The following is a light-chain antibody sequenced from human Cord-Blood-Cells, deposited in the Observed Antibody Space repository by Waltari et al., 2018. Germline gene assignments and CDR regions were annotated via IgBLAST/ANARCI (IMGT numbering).Light chain of an antibody. CDR1: RSNIGSNY. J-gene: IGLJ2*01. CDR3: AAWDDSLSGPV. CDR2: RNN. Sequence: QSVLTQPPSASGTPGQRVTISCSGSRSNIGSNYVYWYQQLPVTAPKLLIYRNNQRPSGLPDRFSGSKSGTSASLAISGLRSEDEADYYCAAWDDSLSGPVFGGGTKLTVL. V-gene: IGLV1-47*01.